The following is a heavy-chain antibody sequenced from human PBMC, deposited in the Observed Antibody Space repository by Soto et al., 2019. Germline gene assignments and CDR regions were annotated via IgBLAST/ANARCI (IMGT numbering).Heavy chain of an antibody. CDR3: ARLPGECNKTSCYYADH. J-gene: IGHJ4*02. V-gene: IGHV5-51*01. Sequence: GEALNIYCRGSGYDYNTNWFGWVRQLPGRGLEWVGIMYPGDSDTRYNPTLQGHVTLSVDVTVSTAFLQLRRLETSDTGMYFCARLPGECNKTSCYYADHWGQGTQVTVSS. CDR2: MYPGDSDT. CDR1: GYDYNTNW. D-gene: IGHD3-3*01.